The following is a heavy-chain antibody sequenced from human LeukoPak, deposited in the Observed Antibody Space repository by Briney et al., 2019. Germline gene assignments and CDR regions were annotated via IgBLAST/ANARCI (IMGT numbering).Heavy chain of an antibody. Sequence: SETLSLTCAVSGGSISSSNWWSWVRQPPGKGLEWIGEIYHSGSTNYNPSLKSRVTISVDKSKNQFSLKLSSVTAADTAVYYCAREVTSSSWYTAYYYYYYMDVWGKGTTVTVSS. CDR2: IYHSGST. CDR1: GGSISSSNW. V-gene: IGHV4-4*02. D-gene: IGHD6-13*01. J-gene: IGHJ6*03. CDR3: AREVTSSSWYTAYYYYYYMDV.